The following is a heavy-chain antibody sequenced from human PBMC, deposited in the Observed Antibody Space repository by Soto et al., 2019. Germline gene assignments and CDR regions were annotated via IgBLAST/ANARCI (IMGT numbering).Heavy chain of an antibody. Sequence: GASVKVSCKASGYTSSNYDIEWVRQATGQGPEWMGWINPKSGNIGYAQKFQGRVTMTRDTSMSTAYMELRSLRSEDTAVYYCAAGLARLRPPGPLWGQGTLVTVSS. J-gene: IGHJ4*02. CDR1: GYTSSNYD. D-gene: IGHD5-12*01. V-gene: IGHV1-8*01. CDR2: INPKSGNI. CDR3: AAGLARLRPPGPL.